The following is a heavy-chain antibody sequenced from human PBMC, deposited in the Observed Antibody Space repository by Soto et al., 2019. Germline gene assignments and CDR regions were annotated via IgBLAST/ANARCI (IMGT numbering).Heavy chain of an antibody. Sequence: EVQLVESGEGLVKAGGSLRLFCTASGFTSRNYNMNWVRQAPGKGLGWVSSISTGGAYLFYADSVKGRFPISRDNAQNSLFLQIDSPRAEDTAVYYCARDIASPGGDYFDSWGQGTLVTVSS. CDR1: GFTSRNYN. D-gene: IGHD2-21*01. V-gene: IGHV3-21*06. CDR2: ISTGGAYL. CDR3: ARDIASPGGDYFDS. J-gene: IGHJ4*02.